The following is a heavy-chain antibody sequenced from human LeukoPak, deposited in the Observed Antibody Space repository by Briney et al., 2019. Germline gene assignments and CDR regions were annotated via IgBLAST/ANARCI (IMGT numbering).Heavy chain of an antibody. V-gene: IGHV3-23*01. Sequence: GGSLRLSCAASGFTFSSYAMSWVRQAPGKGLEWVSAISGSGGSTYYADSVKGRFTISRDNSKNTLYLQMNSLRAVDTAVYYCAKCGNYYDSSGYYYVYFQHWGQGTLVTVSS. D-gene: IGHD3-22*01. J-gene: IGHJ1*01. CDR1: GFTFSSYA. CDR3: AKCGNYYDSSGYYYVYFQH. CDR2: ISGSGGST.